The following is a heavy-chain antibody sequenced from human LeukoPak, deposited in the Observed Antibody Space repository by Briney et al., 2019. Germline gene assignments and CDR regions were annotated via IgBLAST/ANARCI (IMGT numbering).Heavy chain of an antibody. J-gene: IGHJ4*02. CDR3: AREATGYSSGLPIDY. V-gene: IGHV1-69*05. CDR2: IIPIFGTA. CDR1: GGTFSSYA. Sequence: ASVKVSCKASGGTFSSYAISWVRQPPGQGLEWMGRIIPIFGTANYAQKFQGRVTITTDESTSTAYMELSSLRSEDTAVYYCAREATGYSSGLPIDYWGQGTLVTVSS. D-gene: IGHD6-19*01.